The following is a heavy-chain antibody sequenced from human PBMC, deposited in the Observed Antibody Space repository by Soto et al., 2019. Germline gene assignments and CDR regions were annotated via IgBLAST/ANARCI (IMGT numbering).Heavy chain of an antibody. CDR1: GYTFTSYG. D-gene: IGHD4-17*01. CDR2: INPNSGGT. V-gene: IGHV1-2*04. Sequence: ASVKVSCKASGYTFTSYGISWVRQAPGQGLEWMGWINPNSGGTNHAQKFQGWVTMTRDTSISTAYMELSRLRSDDTAVYYCARSGLFDYGGNFYYFDYWGQGTLVTVSS. CDR3: ARSGLFDYGGNFYYFDY. J-gene: IGHJ4*02.